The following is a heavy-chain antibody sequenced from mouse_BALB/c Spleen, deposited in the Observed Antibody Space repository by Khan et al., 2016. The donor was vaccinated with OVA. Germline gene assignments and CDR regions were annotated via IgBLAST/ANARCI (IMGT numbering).Heavy chain of an antibody. CDR1: GYSITSGYG. J-gene: IGHJ2*01. Sequence: VQLQESGPGLVKPSQSLSLTCTVTGYSITSGYGWNWIRQFPGNKLEWMGYISYSGSTNYNPSLKSRISITRDTSKNQFFLQLNSVTTEDTATXYCGRTARMKYWGQGTTLTVSS. D-gene: IGHD1-2*01. CDR2: ISYSGST. V-gene: IGHV3-2*02. CDR3: GRTARMKY.